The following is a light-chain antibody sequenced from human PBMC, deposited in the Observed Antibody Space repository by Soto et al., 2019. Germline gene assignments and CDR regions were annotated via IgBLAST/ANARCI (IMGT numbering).Light chain of an antibody. J-gene: IGKJ3*01. V-gene: IGKV3-15*01. CDR2: GAS. CDR1: QDVGSL. CDR3: QQYNNWPL. Sequence: EIVLTQSPGTLSVSPGEGATLSCRASQDVGSLVAWYQQKPGQAPRLLIYGASTRATGIPARFSGSGSGTEFTLTISSLQSEDFAVYYCQQYNNWPLFGPGTKVDIK.